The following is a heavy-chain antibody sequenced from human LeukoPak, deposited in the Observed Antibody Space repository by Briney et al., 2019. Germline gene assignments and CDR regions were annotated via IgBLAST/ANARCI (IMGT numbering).Heavy chain of an antibody. J-gene: IGHJ5*02. CDR3: AREPNWNYVFDP. V-gene: IGHV3-74*01. D-gene: IGHD1-7*01. Sequence: AGGSLRLSCAASGFTFRSYWMHWVRQAPGKGLVWVSRINSDGSSTSYADSVKGRFTISRDNSKNTLYLQMNSLRAEDTAVYYCAREPNWNYVFDPWGQGTLVTVSS. CDR2: INSDGSST. CDR1: GFTFRSYW.